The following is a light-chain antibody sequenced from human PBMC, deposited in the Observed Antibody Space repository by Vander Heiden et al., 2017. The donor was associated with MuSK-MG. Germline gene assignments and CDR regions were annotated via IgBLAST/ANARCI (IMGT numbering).Light chain of an antibody. CDR1: SSDVGGYNY. CDR2: EVS. J-gene: IGLJ2*01. Sequence: QSALTQPPSAYGSPGQSVTISCTGTSSDVGGYNYVSWYQQHPGKAPKLMIYEVSKRPSGVPDRFSGSKSGNTASLTVSGLQAEDEADYYCSSYAGSNNLVFGGGTKLTVL. V-gene: IGLV2-8*01. CDR3: SSYAGSNNLV.